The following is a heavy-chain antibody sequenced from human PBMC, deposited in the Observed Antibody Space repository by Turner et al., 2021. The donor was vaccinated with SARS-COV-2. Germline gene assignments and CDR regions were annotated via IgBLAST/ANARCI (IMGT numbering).Heavy chain of an antibody. V-gene: IGHV3-30*04. CDR2: ISYDGSIK. D-gene: IGHD4-17*01. CDR1: GFTLSSYA. Sequence: QVQLVASGGGVVQPGRSLRLSCAASGFTLSSYAMHWVRQAPGKGLEWVAVISYDGSIKYYADSVKGRFTISRDNSKNTLYLQMNSLRAEDTAVYYCARGVAVYGEHRPLDYWGQGTLVTVSS. J-gene: IGHJ4*02. CDR3: ARGVAVYGEHRPLDY.